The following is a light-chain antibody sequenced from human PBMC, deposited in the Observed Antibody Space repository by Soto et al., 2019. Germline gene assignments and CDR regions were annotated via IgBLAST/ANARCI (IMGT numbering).Light chain of an antibody. J-gene: IGKJ4*01. CDR2: GAS. CDR1: QGINHY. CDR3: QHGYRHPLT. V-gene: IGKV1-9*01. Sequence: DIQLTQSPSFLSASVGDRVTITCRASQGINHYVAWYQQKPGKAPKCLIYGASALQSGVPSRFSGSGSWAVSPLSSSILQDEDSATYYCQHGYRHPLTVGGRTRVEI.